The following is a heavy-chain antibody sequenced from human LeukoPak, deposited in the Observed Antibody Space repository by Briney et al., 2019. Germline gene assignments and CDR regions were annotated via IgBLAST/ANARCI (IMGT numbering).Heavy chain of an antibody. CDR1: GFTFNNYA. Sequence: QPGGSLRLSCVASGFTFNNYALSWVRQAPGKGLEWVSAISANGGGTYYADSVRGRFTISRDNSQNTLFLQMNSLRVEDTAVYYCAKATKGIVVDNYFDSWGQGTLVTVSS. V-gene: IGHV3-23*01. D-gene: IGHD3-22*01. J-gene: IGHJ5*01. CDR2: ISANGGGT. CDR3: AKATKGIVVDNYFDS.